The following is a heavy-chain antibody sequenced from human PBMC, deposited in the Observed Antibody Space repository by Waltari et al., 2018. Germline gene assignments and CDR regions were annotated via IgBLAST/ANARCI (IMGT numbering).Heavy chain of an antibody. J-gene: IGHJ4*02. D-gene: IGHD2-21*01. Sequence: EVQLVESVGGLVQPGWSLRLSCAASGFTFSDSWMTLVRQAPGEGLEWGANIKKDGGETYYVDSVKGRFTVSRDNAKNSLYLQMSSLRGEDTAVYYCARDRGYCGGDCYKNLDYWGQGTLVAVSS. CDR3: ARDRGYCGGDCYKNLDY. V-gene: IGHV3-7*01. CDR1: GFTFSDSW. CDR2: IKKDGGET.